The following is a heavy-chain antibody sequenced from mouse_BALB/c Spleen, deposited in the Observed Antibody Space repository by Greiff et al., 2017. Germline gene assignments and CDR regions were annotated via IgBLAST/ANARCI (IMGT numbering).Heavy chain of an antibody. CDR3: ARGSRATAMDY. CDR2: IYPGSGNT. J-gene: IGHJ4*01. V-gene: IGHV1-63*01. Sequence: QVQLQQSGAELVRPGTSVKISCKASGYAFTNYWLGWVKQRPGHGLEWIGDIYPGSGNTYYNEKFKGKATLTADKSSSTAYMQLSSLTSEDSAVYFCARGSRATAMDYWGQGTSVTVSS. CDR1: GYAFTNYW. D-gene: IGHD3-1*01.